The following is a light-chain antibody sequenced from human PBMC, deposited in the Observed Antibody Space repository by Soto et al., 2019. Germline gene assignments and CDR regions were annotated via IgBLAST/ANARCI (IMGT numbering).Light chain of an antibody. Sequence: QSVLTQPASVSGSPGQSITISCTGTSSDVGNYNFVSWFQQHPGKVPKLMIYEVTKRPSGVSNRFSGSKSGNTASLTISGLQAEDEAVYYCCSYAGTSTWVFGGGTQLTVL. CDR3: CSYAGTSTWV. CDR1: SSDVGNYNF. V-gene: IGLV2-23*02. CDR2: EVT. J-gene: IGLJ3*02.